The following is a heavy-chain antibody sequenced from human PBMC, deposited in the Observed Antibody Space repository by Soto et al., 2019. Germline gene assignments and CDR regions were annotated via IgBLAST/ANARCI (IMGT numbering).Heavy chain of an antibody. CDR3: ARERRLAVAGTGGDY. J-gene: IGHJ4*02. V-gene: IGHV1-18*01. D-gene: IGHD6-19*01. CDR2: ISAYNGNT. CDR1: GYTFTSYG. Sequence: QVQLVQSGAEVKKPGASVKVSCKASGYTFTSYGISWVRQAPGQGLEWMGWISAYNGNTNYAQKLQGRVTMTTNTSTSTAYMELRSLRSDDTAVYYCARERRLAVAGTGGDYWGQGTLVTVSS.